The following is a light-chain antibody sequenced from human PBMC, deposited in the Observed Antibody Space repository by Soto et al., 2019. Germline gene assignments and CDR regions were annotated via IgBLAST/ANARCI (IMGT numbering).Light chain of an antibody. J-gene: IGKJ2*01. Sequence: DIQMTQSPSTLSASMGARVTITCRASQSLNGRLAWYQQKPGRPPKLLIYDVSFLESGVPSRFSGSGSGTDFNLTISRLRPDDVATFYCQQYKVYPYTFGQGTRLDIQ. CDR2: DVS. V-gene: IGKV1-5*01. CDR3: QQYKVYPYT. CDR1: QSLNGR.